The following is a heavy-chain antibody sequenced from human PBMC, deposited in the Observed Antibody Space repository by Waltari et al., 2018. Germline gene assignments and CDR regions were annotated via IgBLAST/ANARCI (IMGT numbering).Heavy chain of an antibody. CDR2: IYHSGST. Sequence: QVQLQESGPGLVKPSETLSLTCAVSGYSISSGDSWGWIRQPPGKGLEWIGTIYHSGSTYSTPDIKSRVTIAVDTAKNHVSLRLTSVTAADTALYYCARNVTAGTTGTFDVWGQGTMVTVSS. J-gene: IGHJ3*01. V-gene: IGHV4-38-2*01. CDR1: GYSISSGDS. D-gene: IGHD2-21*02. CDR3: ARNVTAGTTGTFDV.